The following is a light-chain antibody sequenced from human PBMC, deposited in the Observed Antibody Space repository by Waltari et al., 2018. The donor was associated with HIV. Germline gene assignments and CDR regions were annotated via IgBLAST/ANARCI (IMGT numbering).Light chain of an antibody. CDR2: EAS. CDR1: QSLLHSSDIKNH. Sequence: DIVMTQSPESLAVSLGERAAFNCQASQSLLHSSDIKNHLAWYQQKPGQPPKLLMFEASRRASGVPDRFSGSGSGTRFTLSVGSLQAEDVAVYFCQQYSRLPFTFGEGTKVEI. J-gene: IGKJ4*01. CDR3: QQYSRLPFT. V-gene: IGKV4-1*01.